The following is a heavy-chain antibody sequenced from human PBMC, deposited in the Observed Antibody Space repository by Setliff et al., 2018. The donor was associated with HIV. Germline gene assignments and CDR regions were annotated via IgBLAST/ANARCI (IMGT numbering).Heavy chain of an antibody. V-gene: IGHV1-69*05. CDR2: IIPSFGTV. CDR3: ARVRRGCSSHSCPLEN. J-gene: IGHJ4*02. Sequence: SVKVSCKAAGGTFNSYILSWVRQAPGQGLEWTGGIIPSFGTVTYAQKFQGRVTITTDESMTTVYMELSSLRSEDTVVYYCARVRRGCSSHSCPLENWGQGTLVTVSS. CDR1: GGTFNSYI. D-gene: IGHD2-2*01.